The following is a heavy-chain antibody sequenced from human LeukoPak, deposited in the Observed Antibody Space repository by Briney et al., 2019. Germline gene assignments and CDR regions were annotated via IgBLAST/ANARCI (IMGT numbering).Heavy chain of an antibody. CDR1: GGSSGDSFSSYS. CDR2: IIPILGTP. V-gene: IGHV1-69*08. D-gene: IGHD3-22*01. J-gene: IGHJ4*02. Sequence: SVKVSCKASGGSSGDSFSSYSINWVRQAPGQGLEWLGRIIPILGTPNYAQMFQGRVTINADKSTSTAYMELSSLKSEDTAVYYCARARRNYYYDSSGYSGEYDSWGQGTLVTVSS. CDR3: ARARRNYYYDSSGYSGEYDS.